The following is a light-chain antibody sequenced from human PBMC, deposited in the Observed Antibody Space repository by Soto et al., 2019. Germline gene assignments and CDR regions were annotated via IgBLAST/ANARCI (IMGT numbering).Light chain of an antibody. CDR2: DVS. Sequence: QSVLTQPASVSGSPGQSITISCTGTSSDVGGYNYVSWYQQHPGQAPKLMIYDVSNRPSGVSNRFSGSKSGNTASLTISGLQAEDEAYYYCSSYTSSSTVVFGGGTKLTVL. V-gene: IGLV2-14*01. CDR3: SSYTSSSTVV. J-gene: IGLJ2*01. CDR1: SSDVGGYNY.